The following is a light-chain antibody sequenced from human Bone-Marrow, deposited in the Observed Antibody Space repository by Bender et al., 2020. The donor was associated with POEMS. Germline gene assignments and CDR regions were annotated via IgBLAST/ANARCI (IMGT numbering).Light chain of an antibody. CDR1: SSDVGSYNL. CDR2: EIT. CDR3: CSFASSNIYV. V-gene: IGLV2-23*02. J-gene: IGLJ1*01. Sequence: QSALTQPASVSGSPGQSITISCTGTSSDVGSYNLVSWYQQHPGKAPKLIIYEITKRPSGISKRFSGSKSGNTASLTISGLQAEDEAEYCCCSFASSNIYVFGTWTKVTVL.